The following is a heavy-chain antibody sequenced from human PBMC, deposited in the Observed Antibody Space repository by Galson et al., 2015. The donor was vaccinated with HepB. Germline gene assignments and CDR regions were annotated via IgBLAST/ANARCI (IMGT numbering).Heavy chain of an antibody. J-gene: IGHJ5*02. D-gene: IGHD3-16*01. CDR3: AGRMGIMP. V-gene: IGHV3-23*01. Sequence: SLRLSCAASGFTFSTYGMIWVRQAPGKGLEWVSFINSDGGSTYYADSVKGRFTISRDNSKNTLFLRMNSLRPEDTAIYYCAGRMGIMPWGQGTLVTVSS. CDR1: GFTFSTYG. CDR2: INSDGGST.